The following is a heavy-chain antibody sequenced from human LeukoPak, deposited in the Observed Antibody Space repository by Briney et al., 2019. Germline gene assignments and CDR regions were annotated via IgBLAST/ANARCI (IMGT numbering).Heavy chain of an antibody. CDR1: GFTFSRYA. J-gene: IGHJ4*02. Sequence: GGGLRLASASSGFTFSRYAMRCVGLAAAKEMEWVSAISGSGGSTYYADSVKGRFTISRDNSKNTLYLQMNSLRAEDTAVYYCAKDLKEYYYDSSGHDYWGQGTLVTVSS. V-gene: IGHV3-23*01. D-gene: IGHD3-22*01. CDR3: AKDLKEYYYDSSGHDY. CDR2: ISGSGGST.